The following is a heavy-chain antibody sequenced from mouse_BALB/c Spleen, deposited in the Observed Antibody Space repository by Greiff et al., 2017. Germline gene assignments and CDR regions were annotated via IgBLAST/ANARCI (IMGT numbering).Heavy chain of an antibody. CDR2: ISSGGSYT. CDR1: GFTFSSYA. CDR3: ARQEGNPAWFAY. J-gene: IGHJ3*01. D-gene: IGHD2-1*01. Sequence: EVNVVESGGGLVKPGGSLKLSCAASGFTFSSYAMSWVRQTPEKRLEWVATISSGGSYTYYPDSVKGRFTISRDNAKNTLYLQMSSLRSEDTAMYYCARQEGNPAWFAYWGQGTLVTVSA. V-gene: IGHV5-9-3*01.